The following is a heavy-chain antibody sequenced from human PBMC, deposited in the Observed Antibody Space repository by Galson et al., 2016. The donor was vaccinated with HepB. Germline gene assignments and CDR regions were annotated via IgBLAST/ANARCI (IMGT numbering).Heavy chain of an antibody. D-gene: IGHD1-26*01. CDR3: ARQWGVGAHFTH. V-gene: IGHV4-39*01. CDR1: GGSVRGDSDY. J-gene: IGHJ4*02. CDR2: VHYSGST. Sequence: SETLSLTCSVSGGSVRGDSDYWGWIRQPPGKGLEWIGLVHYSGSTYYNASLKGRVTISADTSKNEVSLNLAAVTATDTAMYYCARQWGVGAHFTHWGRGVLVTVSS.